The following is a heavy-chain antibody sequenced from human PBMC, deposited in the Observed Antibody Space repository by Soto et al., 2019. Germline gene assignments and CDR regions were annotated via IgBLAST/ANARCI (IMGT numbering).Heavy chain of an antibody. D-gene: IGHD6-25*01. CDR2: ISVSGGST. CDR1: GFTFSSYA. CDR3: AKVRQGYSSG. Sequence: EVKLLESGGGLVQPGGSLRLSCAASGFTFSSYAMSWVRQAPGKGLEWVSAISVSGGSTYYADSVTGRFTISSDTSKNTLELQMNSLRAEDTAVYYGAKVRQGYSSGWGQGTLVTVSS. V-gene: IGHV3-23*01. J-gene: IGHJ4*02.